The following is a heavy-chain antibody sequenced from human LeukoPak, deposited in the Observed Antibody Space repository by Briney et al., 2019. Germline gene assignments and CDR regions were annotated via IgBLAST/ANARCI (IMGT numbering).Heavy chain of an antibody. J-gene: IGHJ4*02. Sequence: GGSLRLSCAASGFTVSSNYMSWVRQAPGKGLEWVSVIYSGGSTYYADSVKGRFTISRDNSKNTLYLQMNSLRAEDTAVYYCAGNGRDQWLASDYWGQGILVTVSS. CDR1: GFTVSSNY. CDR3: AGNGRDQWLASDY. D-gene: IGHD6-19*01. CDR2: IYSGGST. V-gene: IGHV3-53*01.